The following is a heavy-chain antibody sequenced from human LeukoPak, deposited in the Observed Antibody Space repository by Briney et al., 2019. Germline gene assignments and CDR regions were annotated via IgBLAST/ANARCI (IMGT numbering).Heavy chain of an antibody. D-gene: IGHD6-6*01. Sequence: PGGSLRLSCAASGFTFNSYGMDWVRQAPGKGLEWVAFIRSDGSTKYYADSVKGRFTISRDNSKNTLYLQMNSLRAEDTAVYYCAKDRQLEDYWGQGTLVTVSS. CDR1: GFTFNSYG. J-gene: IGHJ4*02. CDR3: AKDRQLEDY. CDR2: IRSDGSTK. V-gene: IGHV3-30*02.